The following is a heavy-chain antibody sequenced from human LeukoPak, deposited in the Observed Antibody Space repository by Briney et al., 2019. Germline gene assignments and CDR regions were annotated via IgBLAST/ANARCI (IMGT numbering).Heavy chain of an antibody. CDR1: GYTFTGYY. V-gene: IGHV1-2*02. CDR3: ARDFRGRKYYYDSSGYPDDAFDI. CDR2: SNPNSGGT. Sequence: ASVKVSCKASGYTFTGYYMHWVRQAPGQGHEWMGWSNPNSGGTNYAQTFQGRVTMTRDTSISTAYRELSRLRSDDTAVYYCARDFRGRKYYYDSSGYPDDAFDIWGQGTMVTVSS. J-gene: IGHJ3*02. D-gene: IGHD3-22*01.